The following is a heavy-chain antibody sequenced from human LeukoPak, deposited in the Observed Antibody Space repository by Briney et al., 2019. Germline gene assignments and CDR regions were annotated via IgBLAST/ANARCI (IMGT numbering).Heavy chain of an antibody. J-gene: IGHJ4*02. V-gene: IGHV3-53*01. CDR3: ARDPGGYGGFSSFDY. CDR1: GFTVSSNY. CDR2: IYSGGST. Sequence: PGGSLRLSCAASGFTVSSNYMSWVRQAPGKGLEWVSVIYSGGSTYYEGSVKGRFTISRDNSKNTLYLQMNSLRAEDTAVYYCARDPGGYGGFSSFDYWGQGTLVTVSS. D-gene: IGHD4-23*01.